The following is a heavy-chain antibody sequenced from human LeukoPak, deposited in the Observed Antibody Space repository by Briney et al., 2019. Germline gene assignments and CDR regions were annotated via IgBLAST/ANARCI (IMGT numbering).Heavy chain of an antibody. D-gene: IGHD3-22*01. CDR2: ISSNGGST. V-gene: IGHV3-64D*06. J-gene: IGHJ4*02. CDR1: GFTFSSYA. Sequence: GGSLRLSCSASGFTFSSYAMHWVRQAPGKGLEYVSAISSNGGSTYYADSVKGRFTISRDNSKNTLYLQMSSLRAEDTAVYYCARLGDSSGVDYWGQGTLVTVSS. CDR3: ARLGDSSGVDY.